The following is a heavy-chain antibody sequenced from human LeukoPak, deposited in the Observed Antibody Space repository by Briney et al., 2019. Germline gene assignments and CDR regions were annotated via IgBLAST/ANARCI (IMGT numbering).Heavy chain of an antibody. V-gene: IGHV4-39*07. CDR2: IDYSGTT. CDR3: AGDGIQPPYYYGMDV. Sequence: SETLSLTCTVSGGSISSRGYYWGWIRQPPGKGLEWIGSIDYSGTTYYNPSLKSRVTISVDTSKNQFSLKLSSVTAADTAVYYCAGDGIQPPYYYGMDVWGQGTTVTVSS. CDR1: GGSISSRGYY. D-gene: IGHD5-18*01. J-gene: IGHJ6*02.